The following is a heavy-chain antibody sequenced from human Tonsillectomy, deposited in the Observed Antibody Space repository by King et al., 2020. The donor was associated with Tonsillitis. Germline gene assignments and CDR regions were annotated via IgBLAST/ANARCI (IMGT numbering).Heavy chain of an antibody. CDR1: GFTFSSYS. J-gene: IGHJ4*02. Sequence: VQLVESGGGLVKPGGSLRLSCAASGFTFSSYSINWVRQAPEKGLEWVSSISSSSSYIYYADSVKGRFTISRDNANNSLFLQMNSLRAEDTAVYYCARDQQLIRWGQGTLVTVSS. V-gene: IGHV3-21*01. CDR3: ARDQQLIR. D-gene: IGHD6-13*01. CDR2: ISSSSSYI.